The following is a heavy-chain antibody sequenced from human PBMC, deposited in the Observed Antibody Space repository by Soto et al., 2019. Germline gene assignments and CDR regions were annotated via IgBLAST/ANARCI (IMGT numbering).Heavy chain of an antibody. CDR3: AKDLARPGEIVVVPAAMGPP. J-gene: IGHJ5*02. D-gene: IGHD2-2*01. CDR1: GFTFSSYA. Sequence: GGSLRLSCAASGFTFSSYAMSWVRQAPGKGLEWVSAISGSGGSTYYADSVKGRFTISRDNSKNRLYLQMNSLRAEDTAVYYCAKDLARPGEIVVVPAAMGPPWGQGTLVTVSS. CDR2: ISGSGGST. V-gene: IGHV3-23*01.